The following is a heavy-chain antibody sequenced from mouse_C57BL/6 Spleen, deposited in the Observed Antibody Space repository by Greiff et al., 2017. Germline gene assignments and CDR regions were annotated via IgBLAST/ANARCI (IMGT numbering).Heavy chain of an antibody. CDR2: LWGGGST. V-gene: IGHV2-9*01. CDR1: GFSLTSYG. J-gene: IGHJ4*01. Sequence: QVQLKESGPGLVAPSQSLSITCPVSGFSLTSYGVDWVRQPPGKGLEWLGVLWGGGSTHYNSALMSRLSISQDNSKRHVFLKMNSLQTDDTAMYYCAKHSETYYSMDYWGQGTSVTVSS. CDR3: AKHSETYYSMDY.